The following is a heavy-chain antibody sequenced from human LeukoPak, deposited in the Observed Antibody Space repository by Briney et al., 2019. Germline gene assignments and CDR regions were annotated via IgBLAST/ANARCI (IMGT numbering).Heavy chain of an antibody. CDR1: GFTFSSYS. V-gene: IGHV3-21*01. CDR3: ARDSVYSSSWYLVGYYYGMDV. Sequence: PGGSLRLSCAASGFTFSSYSMNWVRQAPGKGLEWVSSISSSSSYIYYADSVKGRFTISRDNAKNSLYLQMNSLRAEDTAVYYCARDSVYSSSWYLVGYYYGMDVWGQGTTVTVSS. D-gene: IGHD6-13*01. J-gene: IGHJ6*02. CDR2: ISSSSSYI.